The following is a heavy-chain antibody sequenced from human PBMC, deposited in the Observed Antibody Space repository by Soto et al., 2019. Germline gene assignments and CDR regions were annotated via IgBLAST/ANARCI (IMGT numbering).Heavy chain of an antibody. CDR3: TKDMFDYDSSGYPYDF. Sequence: GGSLRLSCEASGFAFNKYNMNWVRQAPGKGLEWVSSISSSATDIFYADSVRGRFTISRDNAKNSLYLQMISLRAEDTAVYYCTKDMFDYDSSGYPYDFWGQGTLVTVSS. D-gene: IGHD3-22*01. CDR2: ISSSATDI. J-gene: IGHJ4*02. CDR1: GFAFNKYN. V-gene: IGHV3-21*01.